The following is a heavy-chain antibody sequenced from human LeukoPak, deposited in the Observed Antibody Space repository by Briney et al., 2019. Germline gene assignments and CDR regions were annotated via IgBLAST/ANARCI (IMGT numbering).Heavy chain of an antibody. D-gene: IGHD3-10*01. CDR3: AKSRFGELLSHFDP. CDR1: GFTFDDYA. V-gene: IGHV3-9*01. J-gene: IGHJ5*02. CDR2: ISWNSGSI. Sequence: PGRSLRLSCAASGFTFDDYAMHWVRQAPGKGLXXXXXISWNSGSIGYADSVKGRFTISRDNAKNSLYLQMNSLRAEDTALYYCAKSRFGELLSHFDPWGQGTLVTVSS.